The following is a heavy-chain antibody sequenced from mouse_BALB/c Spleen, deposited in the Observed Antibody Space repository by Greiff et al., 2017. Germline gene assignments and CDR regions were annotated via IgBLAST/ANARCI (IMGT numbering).Heavy chain of an antibody. J-gene: IGHJ3*01. D-gene: IGHD2-12*01. V-gene: IGHV6-6*02. CDR3: TYYKFAY. CDR2: IRLKSDNYAT. CDR1: GFTFSSYW. Sequence: EVQRVESGGGLVQPGGSMKLSCVASGFTFSSYWMSWVRQSPEKGLEWVAEIRLKSDNYATHYAESVKGKFTISRDDSKSRLYLQMNSLRAEDTGIYYCTYYKFAYWGQGTLVTVSA.